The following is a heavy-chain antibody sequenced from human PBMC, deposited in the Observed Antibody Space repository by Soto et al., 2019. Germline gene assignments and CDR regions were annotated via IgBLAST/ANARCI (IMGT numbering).Heavy chain of an antibody. J-gene: IGHJ4*02. CDR1: GGSISSSNW. Sequence: QVQLQESGPGLVKPSGTLSLTCAVSGGSISSSNWWSWVRQPPGKGLEWIGEIYHSGSTNYNQSLKRRLNISVDKSKNQFSLKLSSVTAADTAVYYCARVDSGYDSRYFDYWGQGTLVTVSS. V-gene: IGHV4-4*02. D-gene: IGHD5-12*01. CDR3: ARVDSGYDSRYFDY. CDR2: IYHSGST.